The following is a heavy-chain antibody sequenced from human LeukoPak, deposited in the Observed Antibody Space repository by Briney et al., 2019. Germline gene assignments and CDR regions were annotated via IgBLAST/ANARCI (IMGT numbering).Heavy chain of an antibody. CDR3: ARRYSSSWYSETDY. Sequence: TSETLSLTCTVSGGSISSSSYYWGWIRQPPGKGLVWIGSIYYSGSTSYNPSLKSRVTISVDPSKNQFSLKLSSVTAADTAVYYCARRYSSSWYSETDYWGQGTLVTVSS. D-gene: IGHD6-13*01. V-gene: IGHV4-39*01. CDR1: GGSISSSSYY. CDR2: IYYSGST. J-gene: IGHJ4*02.